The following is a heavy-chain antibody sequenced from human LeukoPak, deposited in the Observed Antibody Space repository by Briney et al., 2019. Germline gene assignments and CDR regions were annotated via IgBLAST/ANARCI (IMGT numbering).Heavy chain of an antibody. D-gene: IGHD3-3*01. CDR1: GGSISSYY. CDR2: IYYSGST. CDR3: ARVSSYEYWFDP. V-gene: IGHV4-59*01. J-gene: IGHJ5*02. Sequence: SSEALSLTCTVSGGSISSYYWSWIRQPPGKGLEWIGYIYYSGSTNYNPSLKSRVTISVDTSKNQFSLKLSSVTAADTAVYYCARVSSYEYWFDPWGQGTLVTVSS.